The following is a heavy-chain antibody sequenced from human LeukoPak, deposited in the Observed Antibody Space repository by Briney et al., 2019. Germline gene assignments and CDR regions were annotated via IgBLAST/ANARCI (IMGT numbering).Heavy chain of an antibody. CDR1: GYTFTSYG. D-gene: IGHD3-22*01. Sequence: GASVKVSCKASGYTFTSYGISWVRQAPGQGLEWMGWISAYNGNTNYAQKLQGRVTMTTDTSTSTAYMELRSLRSDDTAVYYCARWGDYYDSSGYYYVSAFDIWGQGTMVTVSS. CDR3: ARWGDYYDSSGYYYVSAFDI. V-gene: IGHV1-18*01. J-gene: IGHJ3*02. CDR2: ISAYNGNT.